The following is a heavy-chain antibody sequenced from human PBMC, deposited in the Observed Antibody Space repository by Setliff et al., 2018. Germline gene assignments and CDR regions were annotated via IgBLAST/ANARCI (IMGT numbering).Heavy chain of an antibody. CDR2: FDPEDGET. CDR1: GYTFTSYG. V-gene: IGHV1-24*01. D-gene: IGHD3-10*01. J-gene: IGHJ4*02. CDR3: ATQITMVRGVTDSHFDY. Sequence: GASVKVSCKASGYTFTSYGISWVRQAPGKGLEWMGGFDPEDGETIYAQKFQGRVTMTEDTSTDTAYMELSSLRSEDTAVYYCATQITMVRGVTDSHFDYWGQGTLVTVSS.